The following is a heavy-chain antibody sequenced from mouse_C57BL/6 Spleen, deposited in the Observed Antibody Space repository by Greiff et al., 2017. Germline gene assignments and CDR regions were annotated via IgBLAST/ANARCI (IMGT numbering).Heavy chain of an antibody. J-gene: IGHJ2*01. D-gene: IGHD1-1*01. V-gene: IGHV1-67*01. CDR3: ARWGKFITTVVATDYFDY. CDR1: GYTFTDYA. Sequence: VQLQESGPELVRPGVSVKISCKGSGYTFTDYAMHWVKQSHAKSLEWIGVISTYYGDASYNQKFKDKATMTVDKSSSTAYMELARLTSEDSAVYYCARWGKFITTVVATDYFDYWGQGTTLTVSS. CDR2: ISTYYGDA.